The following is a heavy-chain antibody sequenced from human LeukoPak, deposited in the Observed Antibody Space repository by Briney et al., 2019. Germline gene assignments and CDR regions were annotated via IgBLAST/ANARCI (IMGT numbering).Heavy chain of an antibody. CDR1: GFTFSRYW. CDR2: IKQDGSQK. V-gene: IGHV3-7*03. J-gene: IGHJ4*02. Sequence: PGGSLRLSCAASGFTFSRYWMSWVRQAPGKGLEWVANIKQDGSQKSYVDSVKGRFTISRDNANNLLYLQMNSLRAEDTAVYYCASGSGSLCWGQGTLVTVSS. CDR3: ASGSGSLC. D-gene: IGHD3-10*01.